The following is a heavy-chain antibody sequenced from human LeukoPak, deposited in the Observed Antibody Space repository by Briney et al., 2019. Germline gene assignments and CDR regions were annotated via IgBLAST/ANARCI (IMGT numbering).Heavy chain of an antibody. J-gene: IGHJ3*02. CDR1: GYSISSGYY. Sequence: SETLSLTCAVSGYSISSGYYWGWIRQPPGKGLEWIGSIYHSGSTFYNPSLKSRVTISADTSKNQFSLTLSSVTAADTAVYYCARPQGATAMVAFGIWGQGQWSPSLQ. V-gene: IGHV4-38-2*01. D-gene: IGHD2-2*01. CDR3: ARPQGATAMVAFGI. CDR2: IYHSGST.